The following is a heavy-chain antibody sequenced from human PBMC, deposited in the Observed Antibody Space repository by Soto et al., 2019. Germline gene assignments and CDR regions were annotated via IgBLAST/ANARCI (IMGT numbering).Heavy chain of an antibody. CDR2: MNPNSGNT. CDR1: KYTFTSYD. CDR3: ARIDRSSSAGHYGMDV. D-gene: IGHD6-6*01. V-gene: IGHV1-8*01. J-gene: IGHJ6*02. Sequence: QVQLVQSGAEVKKPGASVKVSCKASKYTFTSYDIHWVRQATGQGLEWMGWMNPNSGNTGYAQKFQGRVTMTRNTSINRAYMELSSLRSEDTAVYYCARIDRSSSAGHYGMDVWGQGTTVTVSS.